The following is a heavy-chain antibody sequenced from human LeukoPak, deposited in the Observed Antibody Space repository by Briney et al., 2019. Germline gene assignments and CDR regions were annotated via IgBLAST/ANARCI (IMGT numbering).Heavy chain of an antibody. J-gene: IGHJ4*02. CDR1: GYTFTSHD. Sequence: ASVKVSCKASGYTFTSHDINWVRQATGQGLEWMGWMNPNSGNTGYAQKFQGRVTMTRNTSISTAYMELSSLRSDDTAVYYCARRRGFSGTTIGYWGQGTLVTVSS. CDR3: ARRRGFSGTTIGY. CDR2: MNPNSGNT. V-gene: IGHV1-8*01. D-gene: IGHD1-1*01.